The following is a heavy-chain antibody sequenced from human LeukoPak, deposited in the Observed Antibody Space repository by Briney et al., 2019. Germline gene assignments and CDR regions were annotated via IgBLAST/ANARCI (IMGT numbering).Heavy chain of an antibody. CDR2: IYTSGST. V-gene: IGHV4-4*07. CDR3: ARDVEGSGRYYLHNWFDP. Sequence: PSETLTLTCTVSGGSISSYYRSWIRQAAGKGLEWIARIYTSGSTNYNPYLKSRGIMSVGTSKNQFSLKLRSLTASDTAVYYCARDVEGSGRYYLHNWFDPCGQGTLVTVSS. J-gene: IGHJ5*02. D-gene: IGHD3-10*01. CDR1: GGSISSYY.